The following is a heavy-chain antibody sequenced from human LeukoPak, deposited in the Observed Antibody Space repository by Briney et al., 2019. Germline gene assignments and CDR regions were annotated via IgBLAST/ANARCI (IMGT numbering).Heavy chain of an antibody. CDR2: IKERERT. J-gene: IGHJ4*02. Sequence: ASETLPLTCAVYGGSLSGYYWTWIRQPPGKGLEWIGEIKERERTNYNPSLKSRLTVSIDTSKNQFSLKLTSVTAADTAVYYCAREGLRNVHNPLGYWGQGTLVTVPS. V-gene: IGHV4-34*01. CDR3: AREGLRNVHNPLGY. D-gene: IGHD5-24*01. CDR1: GGSLSGYY.